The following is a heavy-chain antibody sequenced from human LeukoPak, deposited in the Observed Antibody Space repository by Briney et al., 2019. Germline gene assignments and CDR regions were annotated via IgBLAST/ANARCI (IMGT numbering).Heavy chain of an antibody. CDR1: GFTFSSYS. CDR2: ISSSSSTI. Sequence: PGGSLRLSCAASGFTFSSYSMNWVRQAPGKGLEWISYISSSSSTIYYADSVKGRFTISRDNAKNSLYLQMNSLRDEDTAVYYCARGGYLGVRSWFDPWGQGTLVTVSS. J-gene: IGHJ5*02. D-gene: IGHD6-13*01. CDR3: ARGGYLGVRSWFDP. V-gene: IGHV3-48*02.